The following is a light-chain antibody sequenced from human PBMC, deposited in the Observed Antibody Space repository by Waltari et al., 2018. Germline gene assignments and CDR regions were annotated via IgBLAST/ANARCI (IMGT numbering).Light chain of an antibody. J-gene: IGKJ2*01. CDR3: QQRSNWPPYT. CDR2: EAS. V-gene: IGKV3-11*01. Sequence: EIVLRQSPATLSLSPGERATLSCRASQSVSSYFSWYQQKPGQAPRLLIYEASNRATGIPARFSGSGSGTDFTLTVSSLEPEDFAVYYCQQRSNWPPYTFGQGTKLEIK. CDR1: QSVSSY.